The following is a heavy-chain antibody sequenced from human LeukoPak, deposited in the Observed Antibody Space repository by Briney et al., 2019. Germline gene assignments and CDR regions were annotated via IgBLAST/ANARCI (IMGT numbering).Heavy chain of an antibody. CDR2: IWYDGTFK. J-gene: IGHJ6*04. V-gene: IGHV3-33*01. D-gene: IGHD2-2*01. CDR3: ARDDIVVIPAAIRRGNLYGMDV. CDR1: GYTFRNYS. Sequence: GGSLRLSCVGSGYTFRNYSMHWVRQAPGKGLEWVALIWYDGTFKEYADSVKGRFTISRDNSQSTMYLEMNSLRVEDSAVYYCARDDIVVIPAAIRRGNLYGMDVWGKGTTVTVSS.